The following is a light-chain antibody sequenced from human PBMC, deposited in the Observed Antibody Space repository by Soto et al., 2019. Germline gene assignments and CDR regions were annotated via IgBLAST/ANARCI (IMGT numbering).Light chain of an antibody. J-gene: IGKJ2*01. CDR1: QSVSSY. V-gene: IGKV3-11*01. CDR2: DAS. Sequence: EIVLTQSPATLSLSPGERATLSYRASQSVSSYLAWYQQKPGQAPRLLIYDASNRATGIPARFSGSGSGTDFTLTMSSLEPEDFAVYYCQQRSNWPPAFGQGTKLEIK. CDR3: QQRSNWPPA.